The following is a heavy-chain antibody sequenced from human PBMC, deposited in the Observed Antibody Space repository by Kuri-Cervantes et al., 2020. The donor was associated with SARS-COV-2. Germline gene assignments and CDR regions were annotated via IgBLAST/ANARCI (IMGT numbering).Heavy chain of an antibody. V-gene: IGHV1-46*01. CDR3: ARDAQPSTFDRYYDSSGYYYGVAFDI. J-gene: IGHJ3*02. Sequence: ASVKVSCKASGYTFTSYYMHWVRQAPGQGLEWMGIINPSGGCTSYAQKFQGRVTMTRDTSTSTVYMELGSLRSEDTAVYYCARDAQPSTFDRYYDSSGYYYGVAFDIWGQGTMVTVSS. CDR1: GYTFTSYY. CDR2: INPSGGCT. D-gene: IGHD3-22*01.